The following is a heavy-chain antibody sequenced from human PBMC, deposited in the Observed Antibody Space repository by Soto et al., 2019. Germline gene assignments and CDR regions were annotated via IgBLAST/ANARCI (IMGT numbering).Heavy chain of an antibody. Sequence: HPGGSLRLSCAASGFTFSSYGMHWVRQAPGKGLEWVAVISYDGSNKYYADSVKGRFTISRDNSKNTLYLQMNSLRAEDTAVYYCAKDQLSSSGSKYGMDVWGQGTTVTVSS. V-gene: IGHV3-30*18. CDR2: ISYDGSNK. D-gene: IGHD6-6*01. J-gene: IGHJ6*02. CDR3: AKDQLSSSGSKYGMDV. CDR1: GFTFSSYG.